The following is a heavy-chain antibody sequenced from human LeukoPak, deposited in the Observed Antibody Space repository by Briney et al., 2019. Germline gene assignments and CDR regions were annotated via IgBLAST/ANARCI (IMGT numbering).Heavy chain of an antibody. V-gene: IGHV3-48*03. CDR2: ISSGGSTI. CDR1: GFTFSSYE. D-gene: IGHD5-24*01. J-gene: IGHJ4*02. CDR3: ARFQGDGYNFGFDY. Sequence: GGSLRLSCAASGFTFSSYEMNWVRQAPGKGLEWVSYISSGGSTIYYADSVKGRFTISRDNAKNSLYLQMNSLRAEDTAVYYCARFQGDGYNFGFDYWGRRTLVTVSS.